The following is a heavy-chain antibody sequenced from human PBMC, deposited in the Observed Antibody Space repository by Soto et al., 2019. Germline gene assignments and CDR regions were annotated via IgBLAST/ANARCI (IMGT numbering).Heavy chain of an antibody. D-gene: IGHD6-19*01. J-gene: IGHJ4*02. CDR1: GGSISSSSYY. CDR2: IYYSGST. CDR3: ARLPHGSSGWYYFDY. Sequence: QLQLQESGPGLVKPSETLSLTCTVSGGSISSSSYYWGWIRQPPGKGLEWIGSIYYSGSTYYNPSLKSRVTISVDTSKNQFSLKLSSVTAADTAVYYCARLPHGSSGWYYFDYWGQGTLVTVSS. V-gene: IGHV4-39*01.